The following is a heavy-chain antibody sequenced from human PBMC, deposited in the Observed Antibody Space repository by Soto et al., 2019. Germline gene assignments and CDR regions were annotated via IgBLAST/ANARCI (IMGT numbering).Heavy chain of an antibody. Sequence: GGSLRLSCAASGFTFSSYGMHWVRQAPGKGLEWVAVIWYDGSNKYYADSVKGRFTISRDNSKNTLYLQMNSLRAEDTAVYYCARDDGITGNPDDYWGQGTLVTVSS. J-gene: IGHJ4*02. CDR3: ARDDGITGNPDDY. CDR2: IWYDGSNK. CDR1: GFTFSSYG. D-gene: IGHD1-20*01. V-gene: IGHV3-33*01.